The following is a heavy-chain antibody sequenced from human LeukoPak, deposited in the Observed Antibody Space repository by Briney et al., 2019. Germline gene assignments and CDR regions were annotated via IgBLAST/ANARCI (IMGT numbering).Heavy chain of an antibody. Sequence: SVKVSCKASGGTFSSYAISWVRQAPGQGLEWMGGIIPIFGTANYAQEFQGRVTITTDESTSTAYMELSSLRSEDTAVYYCGSSDSSGYYYSLDYWGQGTLVTVSS. CDR2: IIPIFGTA. CDR3: GSSDSSGYYYSLDY. CDR1: GGTFSSYA. J-gene: IGHJ4*02. V-gene: IGHV1-69*05. D-gene: IGHD3-22*01.